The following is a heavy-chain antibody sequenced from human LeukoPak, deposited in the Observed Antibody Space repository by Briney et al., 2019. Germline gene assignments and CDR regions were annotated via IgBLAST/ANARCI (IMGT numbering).Heavy chain of an antibody. CDR3: TRLGGSYYTY. CDR1: GFTFSSYW. J-gene: IGHJ4*02. CDR2: IKQDGGEK. Sequence: GGSLRLSCAASGFTFSSYWMSWVRQAPGKGREWVAYIKQDGGEKYYVDSVKGRFTISRDNAKNSLFLQMNSLRAEDTAVYYCTRLGGSYYTYWGQGTLVTVSS. D-gene: IGHD1-26*01. V-gene: IGHV3-7*01.